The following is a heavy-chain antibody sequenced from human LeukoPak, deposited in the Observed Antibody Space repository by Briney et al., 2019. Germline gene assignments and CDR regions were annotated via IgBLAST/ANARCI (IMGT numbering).Heavy chain of an antibody. CDR2: ISGSGGST. D-gene: IGHD2-15*01. CDR1: GFTFSNYA. CDR3: AKLDCSGSSCYQFDC. Sequence: GGPLRLSCAASGFTFSNYAMSWVRQAPGKGLEWVSGISGSGGSTFYADSVKGRLTISRDNSKNTLYLQMNSLRAEDTAVYYCAKLDCSGSSCYQFDCWGQGTLVTVSS. V-gene: IGHV3-23*01. J-gene: IGHJ4*02.